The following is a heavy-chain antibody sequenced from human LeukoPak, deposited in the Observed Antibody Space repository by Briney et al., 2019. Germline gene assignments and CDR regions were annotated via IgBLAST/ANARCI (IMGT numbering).Heavy chain of an antibody. CDR1: GGSISSYY. D-gene: IGHD5-18*01. Sequence: SETLSLTCTVSGGSISSYYWSWIRQPPGKGLEWIGYIYYSGSTNYNPSLKSRVTISVDTSKSQFSLKLSSVTAADTAVYYCAREGYSYGSPFDYWGQGTLVTVSS. J-gene: IGHJ4*02. CDR3: AREGYSYGSPFDY. CDR2: IYYSGST. V-gene: IGHV4-59*01.